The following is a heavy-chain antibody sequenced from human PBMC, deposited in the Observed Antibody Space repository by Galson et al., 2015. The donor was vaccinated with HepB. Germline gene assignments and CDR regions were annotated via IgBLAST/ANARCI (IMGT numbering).Heavy chain of an antibody. V-gene: IGHV4-59*01. D-gene: IGHD3-22*01. Sequence: SETLSLTCTVSGGSISSYYWSWIRQPPGKGLEWIGYIYYSGSTNYNPSLKSRVTISVDTSKNQFSLKLSSVTAADTAVYYCARVLKYYYDSSGYLERVDPWGQGTLVTVSS. J-gene: IGHJ5*02. CDR3: ARVLKYYYDSSGYLERVDP. CDR1: GGSISSYY. CDR2: IYYSGST.